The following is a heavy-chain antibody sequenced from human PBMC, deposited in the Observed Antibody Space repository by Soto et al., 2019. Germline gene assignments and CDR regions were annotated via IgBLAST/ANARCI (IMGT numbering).Heavy chain of an antibody. J-gene: IGHJ2*01. CDR3: ARSITMFGVVIRWYFDL. CDR1: GGTFSSYA. D-gene: IGHD3-3*01. Sequence: QVQLVQSGAEVKKPGSSVKVSCKASGGTFSSYAISWVRQAPGQGLEWMGGIIPIFGTANYAQKFQGRVQIAADEATSTAYRELSRLRSEDTAVYYGARSITMFGVVIRWYFDLWGRGTLVTVSS. CDR2: IIPIFGTA. V-gene: IGHV1-69*12.